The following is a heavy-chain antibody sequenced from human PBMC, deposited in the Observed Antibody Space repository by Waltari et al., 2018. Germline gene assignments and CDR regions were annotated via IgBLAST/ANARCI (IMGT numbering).Heavy chain of an antibody. Sequence: QAQLVESGGGLVRPGGSLRLSCTASGFIFSDFYMSWIRQPPGNGLEWIAYVRNSGGTVYYADSVKGRFADSRDNADNSMFLQMNSLRGNDTAVYYCARGSVANPWGQGALVVVSS. V-gene: IGHV3-11*04. CDR1: GFIFSDFY. CDR2: VRNSGGTV. CDR3: ARGSVANP. D-gene: IGHD6-19*01. J-gene: IGHJ5*02.